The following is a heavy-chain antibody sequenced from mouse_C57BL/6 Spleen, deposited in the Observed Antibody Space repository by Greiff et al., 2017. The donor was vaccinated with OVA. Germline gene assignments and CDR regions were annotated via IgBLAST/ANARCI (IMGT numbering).Heavy chain of an antibody. CDR3: ARSRDYGSFFDY. J-gene: IGHJ2*01. Sequence: VQLQQSGADLARPDASVKMSCKASGYTFTSYTMHWVKQRPGQGLEWIGYITPSSGYTKYNQKFKDKATLTADKSSSTAYMQLSSLTSEDSAGYYCARSRDYGSFFDYWGQGTTLTVSS. CDR1: GYTFTSYT. CDR2: ITPSSGYT. D-gene: IGHD1-1*01. V-gene: IGHV1-4*01.